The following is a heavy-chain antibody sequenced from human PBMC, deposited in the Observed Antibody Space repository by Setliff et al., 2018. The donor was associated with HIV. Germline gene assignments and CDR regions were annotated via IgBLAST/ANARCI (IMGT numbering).Heavy chain of an antibody. V-gene: IGHV3-30*04. CDR2: ISDDGSAK. CDR1: GFNFNNHA. J-gene: IGHJ5*02. CDR3: VRDDSNGPNSLDP. Sequence: GGSLRVSCAASGFNFNNHAMHWVRQAPGKGPECVAVISDDGSAKYYGDSVKGRFTISRDNSKDTLYLDLNSLRSEDTAVYYCVRDDSNGPNSLDPWGQGTLVTVSS. D-gene: IGHD2-8*01.